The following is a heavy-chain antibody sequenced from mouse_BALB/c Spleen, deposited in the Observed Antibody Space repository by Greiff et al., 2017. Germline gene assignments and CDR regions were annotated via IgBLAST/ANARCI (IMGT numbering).Heavy chain of an antibody. J-gene: IGHJ2*01. Sequence: VQLKESGAELVKPGASVKLSRTASGFNIKDTYMHWVKQRPEQGLEWIGRIDPANGNTKYDPKFQGKATITADTSSNTAYLQLSSLTSEDTAVYYCRAPYGNYDYWGQGTTLTVSS. CDR3: RAPYGNYDY. CDR2: IDPANGNT. V-gene: IGHV14-3*02. D-gene: IGHD2-1*01. CDR1: GFNIKDTY.